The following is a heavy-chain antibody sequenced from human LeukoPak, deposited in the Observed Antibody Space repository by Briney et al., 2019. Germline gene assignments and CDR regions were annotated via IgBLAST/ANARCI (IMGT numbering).Heavy chain of an antibody. CDR2: IYYSGST. CDR3: AALWFGESYYYGMDV. Sequence: PSETLSLTCTVSGGSLSSYYWSWIRQPPGKGLEWIGDIYYSGSTNYNPSLKSRVTISVDTSKNQFSLKLSSVTAADTAVYYCAALWFGESYYYGMDVWGQGTTVTASS. J-gene: IGHJ6*02. V-gene: IGHV4-59*01. CDR1: GGSLSSYY. D-gene: IGHD3-10*01.